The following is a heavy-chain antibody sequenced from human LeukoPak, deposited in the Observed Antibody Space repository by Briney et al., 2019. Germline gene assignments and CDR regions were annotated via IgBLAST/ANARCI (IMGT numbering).Heavy chain of an antibody. Sequence: PGGSLRLSCAASGFTFSDYYMSRIRGAPGKGVEWGSYISSSGSTIYYADSVKGRFTISRDNAKNSLYLQMNSLRAEDTAVYYCARDPYYYDSSGYVEYWGQGTLVTVSS. V-gene: IGHV3-11*01. CDR1: GFTFSDYY. CDR2: ISSSGSTI. D-gene: IGHD3-22*01. J-gene: IGHJ4*02. CDR3: ARDPYYYDSSGYVEY.